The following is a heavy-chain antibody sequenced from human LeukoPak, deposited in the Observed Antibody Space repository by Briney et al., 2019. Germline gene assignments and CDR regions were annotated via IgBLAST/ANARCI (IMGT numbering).Heavy chain of an antibody. D-gene: IGHD3-22*01. CDR3: ARLRDDYDSSGLQNNAFDI. CDR1: GGSIGSSSYY. J-gene: IGHJ3*02. CDR2: IYYSGNA. Sequence: PSETLSLTCTVSGGSIGSSSYYWGWIRQPPGKGLEWIGSIYYSGNAYYNPSLRSRVSISVDTSKNRFSLKLSSVTAADTAVYYCARLRDDYDSSGLQNNAFDIWGQGTVVTVSS. V-gene: IGHV4-39*01.